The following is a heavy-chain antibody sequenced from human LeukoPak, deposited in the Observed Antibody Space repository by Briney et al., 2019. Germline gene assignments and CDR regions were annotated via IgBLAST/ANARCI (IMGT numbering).Heavy chain of an antibody. J-gene: IGHJ4*02. CDR2: ISGSGGST. CDR3: ARGKSVIDY. D-gene: IGHD3-16*02. CDR1: GFTFSSYG. Sequence: GGTLRLSCAASGFTFSSYGMSWVRQAPGKGLEWVSAISGSGGSTYYADSVKGRFTISRDNSKNTLYLQMNSLRAEDTAVYYCARGKSVIDYWGQGTLVTVSS. V-gene: IGHV3-23*01.